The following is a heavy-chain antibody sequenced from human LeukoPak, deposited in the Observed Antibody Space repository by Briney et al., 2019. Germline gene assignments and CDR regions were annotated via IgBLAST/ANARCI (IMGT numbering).Heavy chain of an antibody. D-gene: IGHD2-2*02. V-gene: IGHV3-30-3*01. J-gene: IGHJ6*03. CDR2: ISYDGSKK. Sequence: PGGSLRLSCAASGFTFSSYAMHWVRQAPGKGLEWVAVISYDGSKKYYADSVKGRFTISRDNSKNTLYLQMNSLRAEDTAVYYCAKGAAISRGSYYYMDVWGKGTTVTVSS. CDR1: GFTFSSYA. CDR3: AKGAAISRGSYYYMDV.